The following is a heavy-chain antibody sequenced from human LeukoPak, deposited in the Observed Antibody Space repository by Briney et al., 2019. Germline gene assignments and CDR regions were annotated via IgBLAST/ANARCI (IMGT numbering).Heavy chain of an antibody. CDR2: IVVGSGNT. Sequence: SVKVSCKASGFTFTSSAMQWVRQARGQRLEWIGWIVVGSGNTNYAQKFQERVTITRDMSTSTAYMELSSLRSEDTAVYYCAKSRGYYYGSGSYHAPPSAFDIWGQGTMVTVSS. D-gene: IGHD3-10*01. CDR1: GFTFTSSA. V-gene: IGHV1-58*02. CDR3: AKSRGYYYGSGSYHAPPSAFDI. J-gene: IGHJ3*02.